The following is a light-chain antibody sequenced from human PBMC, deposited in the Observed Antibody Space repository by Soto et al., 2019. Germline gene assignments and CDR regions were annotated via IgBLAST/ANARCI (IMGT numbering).Light chain of an antibody. Sequence: DLPMTQSPSSLSASVGDKITITCRASQSISSHLNWYQQKPGKAPKLLIYAASSLQSGVPSRFSGSGSGTDFSLTISSLQPDDFATYYCQQSYSTLFTFGPGTKVDVK. CDR1: QSISSH. V-gene: IGKV1-39*01. J-gene: IGKJ3*01. CDR2: AAS. CDR3: QQSYSTLFT.